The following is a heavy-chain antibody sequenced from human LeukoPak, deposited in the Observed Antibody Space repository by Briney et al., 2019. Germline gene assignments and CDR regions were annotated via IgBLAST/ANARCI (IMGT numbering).Heavy chain of an antibody. CDR1: GFTFSRYD. CDR2: FGTAGDT. CDR3: AKADEMNMDY. D-gene: IGHD2/OR15-2a*01. J-gene: IGHJ4*02. Sequence: GGSLRLSCAASGFTFSRYDMHWVRQATGKGLQWVSPFGTAGDTDYPDAVKGRFTISRENAKTSLYPQMNSLRAEDTAVYYCAKADEMNMDYWGQGTLVTVSS. V-gene: IGHV3-13*01.